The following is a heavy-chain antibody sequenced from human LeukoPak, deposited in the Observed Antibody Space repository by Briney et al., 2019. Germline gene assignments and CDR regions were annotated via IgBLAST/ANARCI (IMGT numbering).Heavy chain of an antibody. CDR2: IYSGGST. CDR1: GFSVSNNY. J-gene: IGHJ4*02. Sequence: GGSLRLSCAASGFSVSNNYMNWVRQAPGKGLEWVSAIYSGGSTYYADSVKGRFTISRDNSKNTLYLQMNSLRAEDTAVYYCAKDQSSDYGDYLGSFDYWGQGTLVTVSS. CDR3: AKDQSSDYGDYLGSFDY. D-gene: IGHD4-17*01. V-gene: IGHV3-53*01.